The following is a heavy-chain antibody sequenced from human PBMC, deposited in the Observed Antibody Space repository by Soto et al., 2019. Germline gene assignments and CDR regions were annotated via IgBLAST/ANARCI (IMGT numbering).Heavy chain of an antibody. J-gene: IGHJ6*02. D-gene: IGHD3-10*01. CDR1: GYTLTELS. V-gene: IGHV1-24*01. Sequence: ASVKVSCQVSGYTLTELSMHWVRQAPGKGLEWMGGFDPEDGETIYAQKFQGRVTMTEDTSTDTAYMELSSLRSEDTAVYYCAKAIRDIWFGELADYYYYGMDVWGQGTTVTVSS. CDR3: AKAIRDIWFGELADYYYYGMDV. CDR2: FDPEDGET.